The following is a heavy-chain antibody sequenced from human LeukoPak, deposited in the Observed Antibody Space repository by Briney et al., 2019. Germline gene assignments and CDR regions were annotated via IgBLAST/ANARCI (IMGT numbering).Heavy chain of an antibody. J-gene: IGHJ4*02. CDR1: GYTFNNYA. V-gene: IGHV7-4-1*02. CDR2: INTNTGNP. Sequence: GASVKVSCKASGYTFNNYAMNWVRQAPGQGPGWMGWINTNTGNPTYAQGFTGRFVFSVDTSVSTAYLQISSLKAEDTAVYYCATSPGIAAPSGYYFDHWGQGTLVTVSS. D-gene: IGHD6-13*01. CDR3: ATSPGIAAPSGYYFDH.